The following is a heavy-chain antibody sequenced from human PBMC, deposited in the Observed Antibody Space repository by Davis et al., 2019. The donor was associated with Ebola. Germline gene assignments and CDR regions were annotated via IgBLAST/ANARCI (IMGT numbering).Heavy chain of an antibody. J-gene: IGHJ6*02. D-gene: IGHD3-10*01. Sequence: GESLKISCAASGFTFSSYSMNWVRQAPGKGLEWVSYISSSSSTIYYADSVKGRFTISRDNAKNSLYLQMNSLRAEDTAVYYCASLITMYYYYGMDVWGQGTTVTVSS. CDR3: ASLITMYYYYGMDV. CDR1: GFTFSSYS. CDR2: ISSSSSTI. V-gene: IGHV3-48*01.